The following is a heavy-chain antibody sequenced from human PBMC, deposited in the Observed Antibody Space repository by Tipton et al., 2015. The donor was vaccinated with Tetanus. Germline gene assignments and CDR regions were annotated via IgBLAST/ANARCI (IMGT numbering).Heavy chain of an antibody. CDR1: GDSISSGGYY. CDR3: ARSYYDLLTGNYIPYYFDY. CDR2: IYSSGTT. V-gene: IGHV4-31*02. D-gene: IGHD3-9*01. J-gene: IGHJ4*02. Sequence: LRLSCSVSGDSISSGGYYWSWIRQHPGKGLEWIGYIYSSGTTNYNPSLRSRVTMSVDTSKNQFSLELTSVTAADTAVYYCARSYYDLLTGNYIPYYFDYWGRGSLVTVSS.